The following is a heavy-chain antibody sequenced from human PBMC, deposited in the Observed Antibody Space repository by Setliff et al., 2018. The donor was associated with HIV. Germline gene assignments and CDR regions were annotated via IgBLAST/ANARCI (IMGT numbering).Heavy chain of an antibody. V-gene: IGHV3-7*03. J-gene: IGHJ4*02. Sequence: GGSLRLSCAASGFTFSTYWMIWVRQAPGKGLEWVALINQGGSEKYHVDSVKGRFTISRDNAKSSVYLQMNTLRAEDTALYYCATSIEGAFHYWGQGTLVTVSS. CDR1: GFTFSTYW. CDR2: INQGGSEK. CDR3: ATSIEGAFHY. D-gene: IGHD1-26*01.